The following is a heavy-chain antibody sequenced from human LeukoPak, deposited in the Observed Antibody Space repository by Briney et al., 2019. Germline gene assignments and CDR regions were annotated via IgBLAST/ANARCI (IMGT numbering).Heavy chain of an antibody. CDR3: AKGPGGYCSGGSCYEPYYFDY. V-gene: IGHV3-23*01. J-gene: IGHJ4*02. CDR1: GFTFSSYA. D-gene: IGHD2-15*01. Sequence: GGSLRLSCAAPGFTFSSYAMSSVRQAPGKVLEWVSTISGSGGSTYYADSVKGRFTISRDNSKNTLYLQMNSLRAEDTAVYYCAKGPGGYCSGGSCYEPYYFDYWGQGTLVTVSS. CDR2: ISGSGGST.